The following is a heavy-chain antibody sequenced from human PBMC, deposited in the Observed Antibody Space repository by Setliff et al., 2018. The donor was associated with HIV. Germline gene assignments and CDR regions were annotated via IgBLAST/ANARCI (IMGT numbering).Heavy chain of an antibody. J-gene: IGHJ4*02. CDR3: ARTRGYSLYYFDY. D-gene: IGHD5-18*01. Sequence: SETLSLTCTVSGDPITSYYWSWIRQPPGKGLEWIGYIYYTGSTTYNPSLKSRVTMSGDTSKNKVSLKLRSVSAADTAVYYCARTRGYSLYYFDYWGQGTLVTVSS. CDR1: GDPITSYY. CDR2: IYYTGST. V-gene: IGHV4-59*01.